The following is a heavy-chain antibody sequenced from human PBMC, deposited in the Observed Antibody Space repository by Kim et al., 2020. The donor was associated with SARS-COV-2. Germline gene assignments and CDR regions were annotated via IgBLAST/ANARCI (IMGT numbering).Heavy chain of an antibody. D-gene: IGHD3-9*01. V-gene: IGHV3-23*01. CDR3: AKRGHTLTGSSKYYVFDP. CDR2: ISATSSHI. Sequence: GGSLRLSCAASGYSFSTYALSWVRQSPGRGLEWLSAISATSSHIYYADSVRGRFHISRDNSEDSLYLQMDDVRVEDTAIYYCAKRGHTLTGSSKYYVFDPGSRASLVTV. CDR1: GYSFSTYA. J-gene: IGHJ5*02.